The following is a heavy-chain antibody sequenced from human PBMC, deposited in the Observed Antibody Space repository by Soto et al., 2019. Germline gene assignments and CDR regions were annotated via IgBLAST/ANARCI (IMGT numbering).Heavy chain of an antibody. CDR1: GFTFNNYG. CDR3: GKGRTGDVGDH. J-gene: IGHJ4*02. D-gene: IGHD1-26*01. V-gene: IGHV3-23*01. CDR2: TTVSGGET. Sequence: EVQLLESGGGLVQPGGSLRLSCVASGFTFNNYGMTWVRQAPGKGLEWVSGTTVSGGETYYADSVKGRFTISRDNSKSTLLLQMNSLRAEDTAVYYCGKGRTGDVGDHWGQGTLVTVSS.